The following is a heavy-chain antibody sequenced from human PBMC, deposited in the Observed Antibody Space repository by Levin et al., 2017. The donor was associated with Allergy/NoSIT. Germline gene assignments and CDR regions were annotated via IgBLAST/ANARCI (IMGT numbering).Heavy chain of an antibody. CDR2: ISSDGSTK. CDR1: GFTFTRYG. Sequence: QAGGSLRLSCGASGFTFTRYGMHWVRQAPGKGLEWVAVISSDGSTKFYADSVKGRFTISRDNSENTLYLQMTSLTQDDTAVYYCTRPGESLGRKNSAWLGGYFDSWGQGTLVTVSS. D-gene: IGHD3-10*01. J-gene: IGHJ4*02. V-gene: IGHV3-30*03. CDR3: TRPGESLGRKNSAWLGGYFDS.